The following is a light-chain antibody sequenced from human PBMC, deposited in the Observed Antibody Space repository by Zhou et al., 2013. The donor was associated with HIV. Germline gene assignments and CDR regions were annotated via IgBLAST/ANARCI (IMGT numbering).Light chain of an antibody. CDR3: QQSYTTPWT. J-gene: IGKJ1*01. V-gene: IGKV1-13*02. CDR1: QGISRA. CDR2: DAA. Sequence: AVRLTQSPSSLSASVGDRVTITCRASQGISRAIAWYQVKPGEPPKLLIYDAAILESGVPSRFSGSGFDREFTLTITGLQPEDFATYYCQQSYTTPWTFGQGTKVEIK.